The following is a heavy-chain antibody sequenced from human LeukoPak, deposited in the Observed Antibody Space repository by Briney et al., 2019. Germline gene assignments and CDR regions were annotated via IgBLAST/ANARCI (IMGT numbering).Heavy chain of an antibody. V-gene: IGHV1-69*05. CDR1: GGTFSSYA. D-gene: IGHD6-6*01. CDR3: ARMPKYSSSSGGNY. CDR2: IIPIFGTA. Sequence: SAKVSCKASGGTFSSYAISWVRQAPGQGLEWMGRIIPIFGTANYAQKFQGRVTITTDESTSTAYMELSSLRSDDTAVYYCARMPKYSSSSGGNYWGQGTLVTVSS. J-gene: IGHJ4*02.